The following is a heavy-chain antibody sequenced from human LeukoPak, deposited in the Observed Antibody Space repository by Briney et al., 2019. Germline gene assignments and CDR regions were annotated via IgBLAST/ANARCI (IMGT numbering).Heavy chain of an antibody. CDR2: VFSSGST. CDR3: ARRDKYAQMNDY. D-gene: IGHD2-8*01. V-gene: IGHV4-59*08. CDR1: GGSISSYY. Sequence: PSETLSLTCTVSGGSISSYYWSWIRQPPGKGLEWIGYVFSSGSTNYNPSLESRVTISVDTSKNQFSLKLGSVTAADTAVYYCARRDKYAQMNDYWGQGTMVTVSS. J-gene: IGHJ4*02.